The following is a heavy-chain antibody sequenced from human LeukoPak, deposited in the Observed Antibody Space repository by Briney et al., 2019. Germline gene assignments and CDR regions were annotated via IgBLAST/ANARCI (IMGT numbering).Heavy chain of an antibody. CDR3: ARHALLATHSNHFDY. CDR2: IFHSGTT. Sequence: PSETLSLTCAVYGAPFSGYYWSWIRQSPGKGLEWIGDIFHSGTTYYNPSLKSRVTMSVDTSKNRFSLKLSSVTAADTAVYYCARHALLATHSNHFDYWGQGTLVTVSS. J-gene: IGHJ4*02. CDR1: GAPFSGYY. V-gene: IGHV4-34*12. D-gene: IGHD3-3*02.